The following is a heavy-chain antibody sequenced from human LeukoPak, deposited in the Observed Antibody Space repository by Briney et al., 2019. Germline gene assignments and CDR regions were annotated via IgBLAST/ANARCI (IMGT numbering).Heavy chain of an antibody. V-gene: IGHV3-30*18. J-gene: IGHJ3*02. CDR1: GFTFSSYG. Sequence: GGSLTLSCAASGFTFSSYGMHWVRQAAGKWLEWVAVISSDGSNKYYADSVKGRFTISRDNSKNTLYLQMNSLRAEDRAVYYCAKGTSSYSPGAFDIWGQGTMVTVSS. D-gene: IGHD2-15*01. CDR3: AKGTSSYSPGAFDI. CDR2: ISSDGSNK.